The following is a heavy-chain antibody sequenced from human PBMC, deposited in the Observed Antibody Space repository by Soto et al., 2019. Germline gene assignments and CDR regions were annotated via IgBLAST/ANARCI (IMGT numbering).Heavy chain of an antibody. CDR2: ISYDGSNK. CDR3: ARERYSYGYETHFDY. J-gene: IGHJ4*02. CDR1: GFTFSSYA. Sequence: QVQLVESGGGVVQPGRSLRLSCAASGFTFSSYAMHWVRQAPGKGLEWVAVISYDGSNKYYADSVKGRFTNSRDNSKNTPDLQMNSLTAEDTAVYYCARERYSYGYETHFDYWGQGTLFTVSS. D-gene: IGHD5-18*01. V-gene: IGHV3-30-3*01.